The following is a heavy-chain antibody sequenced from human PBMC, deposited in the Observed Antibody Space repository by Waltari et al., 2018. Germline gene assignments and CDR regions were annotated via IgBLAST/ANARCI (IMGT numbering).Heavy chain of an antibody. J-gene: IGHJ3*02. CDR3: ARRSRGSGSYAFGAFDI. D-gene: IGHD1-26*01. V-gene: IGHV4-39*01. CDR2: MSSSGHT. Sequence: QLQLQESGPGLVKPSETLSLTCTVSGSISSTTYYWGWIRQPPGKGLEWIGSMSSSGHTYYNPSLKSRVTISVDTSKNQFSLRLSSVTAADTAMYYCARRSRGSGSYAFGAFDIWGQGTMVIVSS. CDR1: GSISSTTYY.